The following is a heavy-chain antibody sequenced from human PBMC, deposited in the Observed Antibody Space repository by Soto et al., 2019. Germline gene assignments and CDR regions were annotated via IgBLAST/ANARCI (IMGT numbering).Heavy chain of an antibody. Sequence: EVQLLESGGGLVQPGGSLRLSCAASGFTFSSYAMSWVRQAPGKGLEWVSAISGSGGSTYYADSVKGRFTISRDNSKNTLYLQMNSLRAEDTAVYYCAKDRYSGYNVVVVIAFDYWGQGTLVTVSS. CDR3: AKDRYSGYNVVVVIAFDY. J-gene: IGHJ4*02. CDR1: GFTFSSYA. D-gene: IGHD3-22*01. V-gene: IGHV3-23*01. CDR2: ISGSGGST.